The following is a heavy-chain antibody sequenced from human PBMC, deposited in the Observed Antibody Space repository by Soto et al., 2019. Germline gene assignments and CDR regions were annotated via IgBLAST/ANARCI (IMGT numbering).Heavy chain of an antibody. J-gene: IGHJ4*02. V-gene: IGHV4-59*01. CDR1: GGSITNYY. CDR3: ARVSGTGGYTYGLDY. CDR2: VYYSGST. Sequence: PSETLSLTCTISGGSITNYYWSWIRQPPGKGLEWIGYVYYSGSTKYNPSLESRVTISADTSKNQFSLRVTSVTAADTAVYFCARVSGTGGYTYGLDYWGQGTLVTVSS. D-gene: IGHD5-18*01.